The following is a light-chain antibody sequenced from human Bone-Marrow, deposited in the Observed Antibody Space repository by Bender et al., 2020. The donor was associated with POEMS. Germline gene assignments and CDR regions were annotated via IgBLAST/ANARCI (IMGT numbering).Light chain of an antibody. CDR2: NTH. V-gene: IGLV8-61*01. CDR3: QSYDNSLGGWV. J-gene: IGLJ3*02. CDR1: SGSVSTYHY. Sequence: QTVVTQEPSFSVSPGGTVTLTCGLASGSVSTYHYPSWYRQTPGQAPRALTYNTHYRSSGVPERFSGSKSGNTDSLTLSGLQTEDEGDYYCQSYDNSLGGWVFGGGTKLTVL.